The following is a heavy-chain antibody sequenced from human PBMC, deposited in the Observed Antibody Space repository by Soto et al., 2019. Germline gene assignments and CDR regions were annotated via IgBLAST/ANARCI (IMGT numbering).Heavy chain of an antibody. J-gene: IGHJ5*02. V-gene: IGHV4-31*03. CDR3: ARDLGYCSGGSCSHKNWFDP. Sequence: PSETLSLTCTVSGGSISSGGYYWSWIRQHPGKGLEWIGYIYYSGSTYYNPSLKSRVTISVDTSKNQFSLKLSSVTAADTAVYYCARDLGYCSGGSCSHKNWFDPWGQGTLVTVSS. CDR1: GGSISSGGYY. D-gene: IGHD2-15*01. CDR2: IYYSGST.